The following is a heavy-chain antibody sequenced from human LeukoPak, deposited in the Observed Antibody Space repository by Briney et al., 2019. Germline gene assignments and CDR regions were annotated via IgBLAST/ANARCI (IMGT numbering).Heavy chain of an antibody. J-gene: IGHJ5*02. CDR1: GFSFSTYA. Sequence: GGSLRLSCAASGFSFSTYAMSWVRQAPGKGLEWVSAISGSGGSTYYADSVKGRFTISRDNSKNTLYLQMNSLRAEDTAVYYCAKDSYYDFWSGYWTSCNWFDPWGQGTLVTVSS. CDR3: AKDSYYDFWSGYWTSCNWFDP. D-gene: IGHD3-3*01. V-gene: IGHV3-23*01. CDR2: ISGSGGST.